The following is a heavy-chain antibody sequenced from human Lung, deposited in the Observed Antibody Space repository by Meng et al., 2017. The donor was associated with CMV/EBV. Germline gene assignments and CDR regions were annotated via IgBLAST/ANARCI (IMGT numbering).Heavy chain of an antibody. CDR2: IRVYNGDT. J-gene: IGHJ5*02. CDR1: YTFTGYG. V-gene: IGHV1-18*01. D-gene: IGHD2-21*01. Sequence: YTFTGYGINGVRQAPGPGLEGMGGIRVYNGDTKYAQKFQGRVTMTTDTSTSTAYMELRSLRSDDTAVYYCARRGPSYCGVDCLAWFDPWGQGTLVTVSS. CDR3: ARRGPSYCGVDCLAWFDP.